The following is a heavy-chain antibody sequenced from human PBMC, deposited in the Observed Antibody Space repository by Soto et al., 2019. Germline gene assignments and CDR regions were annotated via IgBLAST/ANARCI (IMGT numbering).Heavy chain of an antibody. D-gene: IGHD3-10*01. CDR3: ARDPGRGEPPFNY. CDR1: GFTFKNYG. CDR2: IWNDGKNK. V-gene: IGHV3-33*01. J-gene: IGHJ4*02. Sequence: QVQLVESGGGVVQPGRSLRLSCAASGFTFKNYGMHWVRQGPGKGLEWVAVIWNDGKNKYYADSGQGRFTISRDNSKKTLYLELNRPTVEDTAVYKWARDPGRGEPPFNYWGKGTLVTVSS.